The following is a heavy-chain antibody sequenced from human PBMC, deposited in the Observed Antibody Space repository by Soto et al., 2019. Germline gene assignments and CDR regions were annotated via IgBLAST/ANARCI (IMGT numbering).Heavy chain of an antibody. CDR1: GGTCSSYA. Sequence: RSSVRFSCKASGGTCSSYAISWVRQAPEQGRKWMGGIIPIFGTANYAQKFQGRVTITADESTSTAYMELSSLRSEDTAVYYSATDRFVRVVGHYVMDVWGQGTTVTVSS. CDR2: IIPIFGTA. J-gene: IGHJ6*01. CDR3: ATDRFVRVVGHYVMDV. V-gene: IGHV1-69*13. D-gene: IGHD3-10*01.